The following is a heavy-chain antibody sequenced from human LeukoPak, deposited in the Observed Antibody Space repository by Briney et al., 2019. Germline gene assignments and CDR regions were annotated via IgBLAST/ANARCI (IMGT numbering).Heavy chain of an antibody. CDR1: GFTFSDYY. D-gene: IGHD6-19*01. Sequence: GGSLRLSCAASGFTFSDYYMSWIRQAPGKGLEWVSYISSSGSTIYYADSVKGRFTISRDNAKNSLYLQMNSLRAEDTAVYYCARDSGIAVAGSQEFGYWGQGTLVTVSS. CDR3: ARDSGIAVAGSQEFGY. V-gene: IGHV3-11*01. CDR2: ISSSGSTI. J-gene: IGHJ4*02.